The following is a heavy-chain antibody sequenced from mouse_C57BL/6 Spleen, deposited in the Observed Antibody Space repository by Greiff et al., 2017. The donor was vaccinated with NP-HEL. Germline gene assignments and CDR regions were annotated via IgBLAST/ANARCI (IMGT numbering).Heavy chain of an antibody. CDR1: GYTFTSYW. Sequence: QVQLKQPGAELVRPGTSVKLSCKASGYTFTSYWMHWVKQRPGQGLEWIGVIDPSDSYTNYNQKFKGKATLTVDTSSSTAYMQLSSLTSEDSAVYYCARGGDAYGPLAYWGQGTLVTVSA. J-gene: IGHJ3*01. V-gene: IGHV1-59*01. CDR3: ARGGDAYGPLAY. D-gene: IGHD1-1*02. CDR2: IDPSDSYT.